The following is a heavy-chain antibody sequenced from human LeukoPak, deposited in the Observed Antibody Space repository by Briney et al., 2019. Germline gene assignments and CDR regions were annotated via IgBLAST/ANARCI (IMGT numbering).Heavy chain of an antibody. J-gene: IGHJ6*02. V-gene: IGHV3-74*01. Sequence: GGSLRLSCAASGLTFSSHWMHWVRQAPGKGLVWVSRITNDGSSTTYADSVKGRFTISRDNSTNTLYLQMNSLRGEDTAVYYCARDICASVTTWFHYGMDVWGQGTTVTVS. CDR2: ITNDGSST. CDR3: ARDICASVTTWFHYGMDV. D-gene: IGHD4-17*01. CDR1: GLTFSSHW.